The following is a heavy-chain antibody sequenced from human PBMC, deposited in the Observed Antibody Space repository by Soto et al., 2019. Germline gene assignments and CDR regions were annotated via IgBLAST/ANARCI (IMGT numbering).Heavy chain of an antibody. CDR1: GGSITSSSYY. V-gene: IGHV4-39*02. CDR2: IYYSGNT. D-gene: IGHD2-15*01. CDR3: AREGGRYCSGGSCQVDY. J-gene: IGHJ4*02. Sequence: SETLSLTCTVSGGSITSSSYYWGWIRQPPGKGLEWIGSIYYSGNTYYTPSLKSRVTISVDTSKNQFSLKLSSVTAADTAVYYCAREGGRYCSGGSCQVDYWGQGTLVTVSS.